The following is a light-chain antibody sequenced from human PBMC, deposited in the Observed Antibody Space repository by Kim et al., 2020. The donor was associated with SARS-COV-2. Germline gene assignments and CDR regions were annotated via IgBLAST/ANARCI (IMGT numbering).Light chain of an antibody. CDR1: SSDIGSYNL. Sequence: GRSNAITCTGTSSDIGSYNLVSWDQQHPGRAPKLMIYAGTERPSGVSDRFSGSKSGYTASLTISGLQAEDEANYFCSSYAGSHTYVFGPGTKVTVL. V-gene: IGLV2-23*01. CDR3: SSYAGSHTYV. J-gene: IGLJ1*01. CDR2: AGT.